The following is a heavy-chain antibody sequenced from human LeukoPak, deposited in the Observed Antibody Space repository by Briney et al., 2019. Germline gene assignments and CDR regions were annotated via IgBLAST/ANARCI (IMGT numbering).Heavy chain of an antibody. CDR1: GFTFSSYS. J-gene: IGHJ4*02. CDR3: ARAYSSSWYGRY. Sequence: PGGSLRLSCAASGFTFSSYSMNWVRQAPGKGLEWVSSISSSSSYIYYADSVRGRFTISRDNAKNSLYLQMNSLRAEDTAVYYCARAYSSSWYGRYWGQGTLVTVSS. D-gene: IGHD6-13*01. V-gene: IGHV3-21*01. CDR2: ISSSSSYI.